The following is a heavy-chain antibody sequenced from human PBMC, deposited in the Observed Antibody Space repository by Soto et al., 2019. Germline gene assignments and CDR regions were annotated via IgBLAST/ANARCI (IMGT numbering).Heavy chain of an antibody. Sequence: EVQLVESGGGSVQPGRSLRLSCAASGFSFDDYGMHWVRQGPGKGLEWVSGISWNSGDIYYADSVKGRFTISRDNAKRSLYLQMNSLRPDDTALYCCAKDNDLDRDGPFDYWGQGILVTVSS. CDR1: GFSFDDYG. CDR2: ISWNSGDI. J-gene: IGHJ4*02. D-gene: IGHD2-2*03. V-gene: IGHV3-9*01. CDR3: AKDNDLDRDGPFDY.